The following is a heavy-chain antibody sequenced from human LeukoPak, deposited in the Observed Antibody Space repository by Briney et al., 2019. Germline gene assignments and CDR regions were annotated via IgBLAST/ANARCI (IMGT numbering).Heavy chain of an antibody. V-gene: IGHV3-9*01. CDR1: GFPFDDYA. CDR3: AKDIRGTYSLDY. CDR2: ISWNSGSI. Sequence: GGSLRLSCVASGFPFDDYALHWVRQAPGKGLEWVSGISWNSGSIAYADSVKGRFTISRDNAKNSLFLQMNSLKPEDTALYYCAKDIRGTYSLDYWGQGTLVTVSS. J-gene: IGHJ4*02. D-gene: IGHD1-26*01.